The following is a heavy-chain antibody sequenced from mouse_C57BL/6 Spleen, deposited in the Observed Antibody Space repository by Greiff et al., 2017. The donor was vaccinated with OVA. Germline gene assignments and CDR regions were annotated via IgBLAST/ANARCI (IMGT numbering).Heavy chain of an antibody. CDR1: GYTFTSYG. CDR3: ARWTTTVVEGDY. CDR2: IYPRSGNT. Sequence: QVHVKQSGAELARPGASVKLSCKASGYTFTSYGISWVKQRTGQGLEWIGEIYPRSGNTYYNEKFKGKATLTADKSSSTAYMELRSLTSEDSAVYVCARWTTTVVEGDYWGQGTTLTVSS. V-gene: IGHV1-81*01. D-gene: IGHD1-1*01. J-gene: IGHJ2*01.